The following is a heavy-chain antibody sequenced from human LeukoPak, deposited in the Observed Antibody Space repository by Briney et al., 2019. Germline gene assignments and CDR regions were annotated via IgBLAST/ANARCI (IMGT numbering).Heavy chain of an antibody. J-gene: IGHJ4*02. V-gene: IGHV1-8*03. CDR2: MNPNSGNT. CDR1: GYTFTSYD. Sequence: ASVKVSCKASGYTFTSYDINWVRQATGQGLEWMGWMNPNSGNTGYAQTLQGRVTITRNTSISTAYMELSSLRSEDTAVYYCARVAYCGGDCYSPHFDYWGQGTLVTVSS. D-gene: IGHD2-21*01. CDR3: ARVAYCGGDCYSPHFDY.